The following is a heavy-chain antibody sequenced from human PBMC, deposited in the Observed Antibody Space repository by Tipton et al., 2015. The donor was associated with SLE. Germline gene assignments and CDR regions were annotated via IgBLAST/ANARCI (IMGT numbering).Heavy chain of an antibody. CDR1: GGSITSSSYF. Sequence: LRLSCTVSGGSITSSSYFWGWIRQSPGKGLEWIGNINTGGGTYRNPSLMSRVTISVDTSKNQFSLKLSSVTAADTAVYYCARVSGGIAYMDVWGKGTTVTFSS. CDR2: INTGGGT. D-gene: IGHD6-13*01. V-gene: IGHV4-39*07. J-gene: IGHJ6*03. CDR3: ARVSGGIAYMDV.